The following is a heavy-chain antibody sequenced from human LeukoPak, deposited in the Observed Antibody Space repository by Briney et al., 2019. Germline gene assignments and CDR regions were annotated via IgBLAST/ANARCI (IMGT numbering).Heavy chain of an antibody. CDR2: INWNGGST. J-gene: IGHJ6*03. V-gene: IGHV3-20*04. Sequence: GGSLRLSCAASGFTFDDYGMSWVRQAPGKGLEWVSGINWNGGSTGYADSVKGRFTISRDNAKNSLYLQMNSLRAEDTALYYCARIRVTFLNYYYYYMDVWGKGTTVTVSS. CDR3: ARIRVTFLNYYYYYMDV. CDR1: GFTFDDYG.